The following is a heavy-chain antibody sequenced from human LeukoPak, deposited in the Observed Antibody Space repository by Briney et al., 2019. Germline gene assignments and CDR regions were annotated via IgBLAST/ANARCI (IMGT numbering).Heavy chain of an antibody. V-gene: IGHV3-23*01. J-gene: IGHJ4*02. CDR2: ISGSGGTT. Sequence: GGSLRLSCAASGFTVSSNYMCWVRQAPGKGLEWVSAISGSGGTTYYADSVKGRFTISRDNSKNTLYLQMNSLRAEDTAVYYCAKGSGGSGSYSKYYFDYRGQGTLVTVSS. D-gene: IGHD3-10*01. CDR3: AKGSGGSGSYSKYYFDY. CDR1: GFTVSSNY.